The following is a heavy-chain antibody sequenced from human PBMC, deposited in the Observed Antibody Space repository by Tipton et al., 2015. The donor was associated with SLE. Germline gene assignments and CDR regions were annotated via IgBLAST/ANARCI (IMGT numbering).Heavy chain of an antibody. D-gene: IGHD6-19*01. Sequence: LRLSCTVSGGSISSGSYYWSWIRQPAGKGLEWIGRIYTSGSTNYNPSLKSRVTISVDTSKNQFSLKLSSVTAADTAVYYCARHHGIAVAGDAFDIWGQGTMVTVSS. V-gene: IGHV4-61*02. CDR3: ARHHGIAVAGDAFDI. CDR2: IYTSGST. CDR1: GGSISSGSYY. J-gene: IGHJ3*02.